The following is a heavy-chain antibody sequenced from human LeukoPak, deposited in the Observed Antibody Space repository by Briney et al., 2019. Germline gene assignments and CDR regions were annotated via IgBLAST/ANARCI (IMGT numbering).Heavy chain of an antibody. Sequence: GGSLRLSCAASGFTFSSYSMNWVRQAPGKGLEWVSSISSSSSYIYYVDSVKGRFTISRDNAKNSLYLQMNSLRAEDTAVYYCARFTMVRGVAPLDGMDVWGKGTTVTVSS. CDR2: ISSSSSYI. D-gene: IGHD3-10*01. V-gene: IGHV3-21*01. J-gene: IGHJ6*04. CDR1: GFTFSSYS. CDR3: ARFTMVRGVAPLDGMDV.